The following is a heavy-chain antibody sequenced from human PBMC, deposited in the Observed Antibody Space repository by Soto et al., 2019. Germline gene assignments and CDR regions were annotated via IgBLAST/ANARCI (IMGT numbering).Heavy chain of an antibody. Sequence: SLRLSCAASGFTIGNYRMHWVRQAPGKGLVWVSRINDYGTTINYAESVEGRFIISRDDAKSEVYLQMNNLRAEDSAVYYCARGGLEPFDYWGQGALVTVSS. CDR3: ARGGLEPFDY. CDR2: INDYGTTI. CDR1: GFTIGNYR. V-gene: IGHV3-74*01. D-gene: IGHD1-1*01. J-gene: IGHJ4*02.